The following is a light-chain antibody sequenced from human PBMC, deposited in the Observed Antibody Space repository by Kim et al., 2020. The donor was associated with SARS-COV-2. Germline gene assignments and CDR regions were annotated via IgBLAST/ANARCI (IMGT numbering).Light chain of an antibody. J-gene: IGKJ1*01. CDR1: QGIRDD. V-gene: IGKV1-17*01. Sequence: VGDTVTITCRASQGIRDDLGWYQQKPGKAPKRLIYAASRLQSGVPPRFSGSGFGTEFTLTITSLQPEDFATYYCLQHNSSPPKWTFGQGTKVDIK. CDR2: AAS. CDR3: LQHNSSPPKWT.